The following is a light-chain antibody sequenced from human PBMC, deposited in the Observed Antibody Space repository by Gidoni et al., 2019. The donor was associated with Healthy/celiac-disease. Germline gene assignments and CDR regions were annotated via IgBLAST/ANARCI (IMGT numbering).Light chain of an antibody. V-gene: IGLV3-21*04. CDR2: YDS. CDR3: QVWDSSSDHVV. Sequence: SSVLTQPPPVSVAPGKTARITCGGNNIGSKSVHWYQQKPGQAPVLVIYYDSDRPSGIPERLSGSNSGNTATLTISRVEAGDEADYFCQVWDSSSDHVVFGGGTKLTVL. J-gene: IGLJ2*01. CDR1: NIGSKS.